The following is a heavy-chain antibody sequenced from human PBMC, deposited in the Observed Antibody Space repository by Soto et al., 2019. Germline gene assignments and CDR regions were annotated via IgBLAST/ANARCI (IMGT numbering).Heavy chain of an antibody. CDR3: TRDSYSSSSDSYGMDV. D-gene: IGHD6-6*01. J-gene: IGHJ6*02. V-gene: IGHV3-49*03. CDR2: IRSKAYGGTT. CDR1: GFTFGDYA. Sequence: GGSLRLSCTASGFTFGDYAMSWFRQAPGKGLEWVGFIRSKAYGGTTEYAASVKGRFTISRDDSKSIAYLQMNSLKTEDTAVYYCTRDSYSSSSDSYGMDVWGQGTTVTSP.